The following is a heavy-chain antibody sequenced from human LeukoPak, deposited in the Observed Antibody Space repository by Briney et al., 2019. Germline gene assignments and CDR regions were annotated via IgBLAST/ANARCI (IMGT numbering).Heavy chain of an antibody. V-gene: IGHV1-18*01. Sequence: ASVKVSCRAFGYTFTRHGISWVRQAPGQGLEWMGWINAYNSNTNYAQKLQGRVTMTTDTSTSTVYMELRSLRSDDTAVYYCARVGGDTVVEYYYMDVWGKGTTVTVSS. CDR2: INAYNSNT. D-gene: IGHD2-2*01. J-gene: IGHJ6*03. CDR1: GYTFTRHG. CDR3: ARVGGDTVVEYYYMDV.